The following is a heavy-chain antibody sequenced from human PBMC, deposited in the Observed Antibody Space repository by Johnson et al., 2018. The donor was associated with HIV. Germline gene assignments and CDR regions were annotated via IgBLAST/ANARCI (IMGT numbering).Heavy chain of an antibody. CDR1: GFTFSSYA. J-gene: IGHJ3*02. D-gene: IGHD3-3*01. CDR3: ASGASCDFWSGLAHAFDI. Sequence: QVQLVESGGGVVQPGRSLRLSCAASGFTFSSYAMHWVRQAPGKGLEWVAVISYDGSNKYYADSVKGRFTISRDNSKNKLYLEMNSLRAEDTAVYYCASGASCDFWSGLAHAFDIWGQGTMVTVSS. V-gene: IGHV3-30*04. CDR2: ISYDGSNK.